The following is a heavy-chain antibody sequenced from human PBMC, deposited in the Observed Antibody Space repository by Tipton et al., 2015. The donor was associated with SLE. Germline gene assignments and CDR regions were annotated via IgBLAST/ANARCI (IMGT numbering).Heavy chain of an antibody. J-gene: IGHJ3*01. CDR3: GRIGLYGGHLNTFDV. Sequence: SLRLSCAASGFPFSTHDMHWVRQTEGRGLEWVSSISSSGTYKYYTDSVKGRFTISRDNGEKSVYLQMNSLRAEDTAIYYCGRIGLYGGHLNTFDVWGQGTMVTVSP. CDR1: GFPFSTHD. CDR2: ISSSGTYK. V-gene: IGHV3-21*03. D-gene: IGHD4-23*01.